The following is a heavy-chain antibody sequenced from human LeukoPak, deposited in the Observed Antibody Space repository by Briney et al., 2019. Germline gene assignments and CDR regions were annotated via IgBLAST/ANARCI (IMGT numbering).Heavy chain of an antibody. Sequence: GASVKVSCKASGGTFSSYAISWVRQAPGQGLEWMGRIIPIFGTANYAQKFQGRVTITTDESTSTAYMELSSLRSEDTAVYYCASYSDSSGNMGDAFDIWGQGTMVTVSS. J-gene: IGHJ3*02. V-gene: IGHV1-69*05. CDR3: ASYSDSSGNMGDAFDI. D-gene: IGHD3-22*01. CDR2: IIPIFGTA. CDR1: GGTFSSYA.